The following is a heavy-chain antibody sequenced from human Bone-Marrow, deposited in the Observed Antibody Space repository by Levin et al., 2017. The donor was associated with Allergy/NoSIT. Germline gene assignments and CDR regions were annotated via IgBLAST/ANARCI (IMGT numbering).Heavy chain of an antibody. D-gene: IGHD2-15*01. CDR1: GFTFSIYN. Sequence: GESLKISCAASGFTFSIYNMNWVRQAPGKGLEWVSYISSSSSTIYYTDPVKGRFTISRDNAKNSLYLQMNSLRDEDTAVYYCARDILYYSFYMDVWGKGTTVTVSS. J-gene: IGHJ6*03. V-gene: IGHV3-48*02. CDR2: ISSSSSTI. CDR3: ARDILYYSFYMDV.